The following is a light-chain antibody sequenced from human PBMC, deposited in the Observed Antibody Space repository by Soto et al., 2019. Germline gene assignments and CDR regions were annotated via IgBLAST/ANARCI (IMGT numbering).Light chain of an antibody. CDR3: CSYAGSSTFEVIV. CDR1: SSDVGVYNL. Sequence: QSVLTQPASVSGSPGQSITISCPGTSSDVGVYNLVSWYQQHPGKAPKLMIYEVSKRPSGVSNRFSGSKSGNTASLTISGLQAEDEADYYCCSYAGSSTFEVIVFGTGTKVTVL. CDR2: EVS. V-gene: IGLV2-23*02. J-gene: IGLJ1*01.